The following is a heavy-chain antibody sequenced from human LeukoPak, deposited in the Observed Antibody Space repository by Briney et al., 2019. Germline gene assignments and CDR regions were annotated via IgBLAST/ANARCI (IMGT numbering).Heavy chain of an antibody. CDR3: ARTPLGQLVRYFDL. D-gene: IGHD6-13*01. V-gene: IGHV1-8*01. Sequence: ASVKISCKASGYTFTSYDINWVRQATGQGLEWMGWMNPNSGNTGYAQKFQGRVTVTRNTSISTAYMELSRPKSDDTAVYYCARTPLGQLVRYFDLWGRGTLVTVSS. CDR2: MNPNSGNT. CDR1: GYTFTSYD. J-gene: IGHJ2*01.